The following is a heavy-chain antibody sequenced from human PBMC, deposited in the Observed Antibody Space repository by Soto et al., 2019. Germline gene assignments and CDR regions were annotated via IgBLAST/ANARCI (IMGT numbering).Heavy chain of an antibody. CDR3: ARERTPNYSSSPYYYYMDV. Sequence: GGSLRLSCAASGFTFSSYGMHWVRQAPGKGLEWVAVIWYDGSNKYYADSVKGRFTISRDNSKNTLYLQMNSLRAEDTAVYYCARERTPNYSSSPYYYYMDVWGKGTTVTVSS. CDR2: IWYDGSNK. J-gene: IGHJ6*03. V-gene: IGHV3-33*01. D-gene: IGHD6-6*01. CDR1: GFTFSSYG.